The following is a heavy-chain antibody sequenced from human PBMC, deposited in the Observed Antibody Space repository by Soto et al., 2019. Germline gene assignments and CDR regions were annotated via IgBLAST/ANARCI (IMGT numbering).Heavy chain of an antibody. J-gene: IGHJ6*02. CDR3: ARDTESSTIFGVVIHYGMDV. V-gene: IGHV3-48*02. CDR2: ISSSSSTI. Sequence: GGSLRLSCAASGFTFSSYSMNWVRQAPGKGLEWVSYISSSSSTIYYADSVKGRFTISRDNAKNSLYLQMNSLREEDTAVYYCARDTESSTIFGVVIHYGMDVWGQGTTVTVSS. D-gene: IGHD3-3*01. CDR1: GFTFSSYS.